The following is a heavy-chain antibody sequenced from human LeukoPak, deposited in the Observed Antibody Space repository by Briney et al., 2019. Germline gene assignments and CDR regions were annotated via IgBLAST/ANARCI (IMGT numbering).Heavy chain of an antibody. CDR3: ARWDYDSSGYALYYFDY. D-gene: IGHD3-22*01. Sequence: ASGQGSCKAWGYNFTSYAMNWVRQASGQGIEWIGWINSYPGTPTYAQGFTGRFVFSLDTSVSTAYLQISSLKAEDTAVYYCARWDYDSSGYALYYFDYWGQGTLVTVSS. CDR1: GYNFTSYA. J-gene: IGHJ4*02. V-gene: IGHV7-4-1*02. CDR2: INSYPGTP.